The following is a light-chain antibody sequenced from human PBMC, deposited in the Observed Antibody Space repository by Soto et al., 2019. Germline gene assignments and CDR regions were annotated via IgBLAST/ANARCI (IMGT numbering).Light chain of an antibody. V-gene: IGKV1-5*01. CDR2: DAS. CDR1: QSISSW. J-gene: IGKJ1*01. Sequence: DTHITPSPSTLSAAVGDRVPITCRASQSISSWLAWYQQKPGKAPKLLIYDASSLESGVPSRFSGSGSGTEFTLTISSLQPDDFATYYCQQYNSYSWTFGQGTKVDIK. CDR3: QQYNSYSWT.